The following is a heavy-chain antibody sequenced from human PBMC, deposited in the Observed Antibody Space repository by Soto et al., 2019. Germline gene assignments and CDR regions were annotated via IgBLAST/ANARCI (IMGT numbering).Heavy chain of an antibody. V-gene: IGHV1-69*13. CDR3: ARTTTGRDYYYYYGMDV. CDR2: IIPIFGTA. J-gene: IGHJ6*02. D-gene: IGHD4-17*01. CDR1: GGTFSSYA. Sequence: SVKVSCKASGGTFSSYAISWVRQAPGQGLEWMGGIIPIFGTANYAQKFQGRVTITADESTNTAYMELSSLRSEDTAVYYCARTTTGRDYYYYYGMDVWGQGTTVTVSS.